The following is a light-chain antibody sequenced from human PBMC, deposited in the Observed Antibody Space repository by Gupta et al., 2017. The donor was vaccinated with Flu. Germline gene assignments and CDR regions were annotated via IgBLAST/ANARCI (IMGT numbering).Light chain of an antibody. Sequence: EIVLTQSPATLSLSPGERATLSCRASQSVSSYLAWYQQKPGQAPRLLIYDASIRATGIPARFSGSGSGTDFTLTISSLEPEDFATYYCQQRSNWPPSLTFGGGTKVEIK. V-gene: IGKV3-11*01. CDR1: QSVSSY. J-gene: IGKJ4*01. CDR3: QQRSNWPPSLT. CDR2: DAS.